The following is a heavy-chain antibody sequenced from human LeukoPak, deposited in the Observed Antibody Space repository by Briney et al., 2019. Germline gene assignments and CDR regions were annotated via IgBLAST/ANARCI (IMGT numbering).Heavy chain of an antibody. CDR2: IIPIFGTA. CDR1: GGTFSSYA. J-gene: IGHJ4*02. CDR3: ARSQGMGSYYDFWTGGEDFDY. Sequence: SVKVSCKASGGTFSSYAISWVRQAPGQGLEWMGGIIPIFGTANYAQKFQGRVTITADESTSAAYMELSSLRSEDTAVYYCARSQGMGSYYDFWTGGEDFDYWGQGTLVTVSS. V-gene: IGHV1-69*01. D-gene: IGHD3-3*01.